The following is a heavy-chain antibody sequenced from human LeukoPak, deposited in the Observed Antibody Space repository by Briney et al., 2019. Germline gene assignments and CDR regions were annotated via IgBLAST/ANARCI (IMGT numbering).Heavy chain of an antibody. V-gene: IGHV3-66*01. J-gene: IGHJ4*02. CDR1: GFTVRSNY. D-gene: IGHD5-12*01. CDR3: ARDIVATNFDY. CDR2: IYSGGST. Sequence: AGGSLRLSCAASGFTVRSNYMSWVRQAPGKGLEWVSVIYSGGSTYYADSVKGRFTISRDNSKNTLYLQMNSLRAEDTAVYYCARDIVATNFDYWGQGTLVTVSS.